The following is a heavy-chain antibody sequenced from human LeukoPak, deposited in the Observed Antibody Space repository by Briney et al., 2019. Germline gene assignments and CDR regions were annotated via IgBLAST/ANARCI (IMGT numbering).Heavy chain of an antibody. D-gene: IGHD3/OR15-3a*01. CDR2: IYFSGST. V-gene: IGHV4-39*01. Sequence: PSETPSLTCTVSGGSISSSPYWWSWIRQPPGKGLEWIGTIYFSGSTFYHPSLEGRVTISADTSKNQFSLKLASVTAADTAVYYCARRAYGTGFDYWGQGTVVAVSS. CDR3: ARRAYGTGFDY. J-gene: IGHJ4*02. CDR1: GGSISSSPYW.